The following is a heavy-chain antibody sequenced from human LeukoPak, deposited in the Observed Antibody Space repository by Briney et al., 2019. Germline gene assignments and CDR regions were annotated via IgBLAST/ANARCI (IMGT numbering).Heavy chain of an antibody. Sequence: GGSLRLSCAASGFTFSSYEMNWVRQAPGKGLEWVSYISSSGSSIYYADSVKGRFTISRDNAKNSLYLQMNSLRAEDTAIYYCAREVSDYQRGSFDYWGQGTLVTVSS. CDR1: GFTFSSYE. J-gene: IGHJ4*02. D-gene: IGHD4-17*01. CDR3: AREVSDYQRGSFDY. CDR2: ISSSGSSI. V-gene: IGHV3-48*03.